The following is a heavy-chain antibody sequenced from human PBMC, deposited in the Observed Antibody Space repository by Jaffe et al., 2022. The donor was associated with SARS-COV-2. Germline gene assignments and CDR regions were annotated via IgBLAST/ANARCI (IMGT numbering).Heavy chain of an antibody. D-gene: IGHD3-10*01. CDR1: GDSVRWNTYS. V-gene: IGHV4-39*01. Sequence: QLQLQESGPGLVEPSETLSLTCTVSGDSVRWNTYSWGWIRQPPGKELEWIGGIYDRGRTFYNPALKSRVSISEDTSKSQFSLRLTSVTAADTAVYFCARHDRIRGVPFDSWGQGALVTVAS. CDR2: IYDRGRT. J-gene: IGHJ4*02. CDR3: ARHDRIRGVPFDS.